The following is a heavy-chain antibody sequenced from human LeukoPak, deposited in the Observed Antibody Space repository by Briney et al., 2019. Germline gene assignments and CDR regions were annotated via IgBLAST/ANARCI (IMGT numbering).Heavy chain of an antibody. CDR3: ARDYWVDTAMAKSWYFDL. D-gene: IGHD5-18*01. CDR2: IYHSGST. Sequence: SETLSLTCAVSGGSISSNYWWSWIRQPPGKGLEWIGSIYHSGSTYYNPSLKSRVTISVDTSKNQFSLKLSSVTAADTAVYYCARDYWVDTAMAKSWYFDLWGRGTLVTVSS. CDR1: GGSISSNYW. J-gene: IGHJ2*01. V-gene: IGHV4-38-2*02.